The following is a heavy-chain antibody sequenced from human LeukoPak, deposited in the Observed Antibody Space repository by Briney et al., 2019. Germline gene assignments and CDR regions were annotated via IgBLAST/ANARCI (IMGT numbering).Heavy chain of an antibody. Sequence: SGTPSLTCAVSGGSISSSNWWSWVRQPPGKGLEWIGEIYHSGSTNYNPSLKSRVTISVDKSKNQFSLKLSSVTAADTAVYYCASFAIGYCSGGSCYEAVALFDYWGQGTLVTVSS. CDR3: ASFAIGYCSGGSCYEAVALFDY. D-gene: IGHD2-15*01. J-gene: IGHJ4*02. CDR2: IYHSGST. V-gene: IGHV4-4*02. CDR1: GGSISSSNW.